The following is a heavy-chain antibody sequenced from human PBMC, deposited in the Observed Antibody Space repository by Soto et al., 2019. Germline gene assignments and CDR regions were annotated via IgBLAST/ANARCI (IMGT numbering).Heavy chain of an antibody. Sequence: QVQLVESGGGVVQPGRALRLSCAASGFTFSSYGMHWVRQAPGKGLEWVAVIWYDGSNKYYADSVKGLFTIARDNSKNTLYLQMNSLRAEDTAVYYCARGGDPDAFDIWGQGTMVTVSS. CDR3: ARGGDPDAFDI. V-gene: IGHV3-33*01. J-gene: IGHJ3*02. D-gene: IGHD2-21*02. CDR2: IWYDGSNK. CDR1: GFTFSSYG.